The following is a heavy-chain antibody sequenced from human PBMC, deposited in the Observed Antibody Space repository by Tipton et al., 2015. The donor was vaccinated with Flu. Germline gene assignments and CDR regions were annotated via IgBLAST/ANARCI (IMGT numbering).Heavy chain of an antibody. J-gene: IGHJ4*02. CDR2: ISYDGHIK. CDR3: ARDNGEYRYMPGKY. CDR1: GFTFSTYG. V-gene: IGHV3-30*03. Sequence: SGFTFSTYGMHWVRQAPGKGLEWLAVISYDGHIKYYADSVRGRFSISRDNSKNTLYLQMNSQSTEDTAMYFCARDNGEYRYMPGKYWGQGTLVTVSS. D-gene: IGHD5-18*01.